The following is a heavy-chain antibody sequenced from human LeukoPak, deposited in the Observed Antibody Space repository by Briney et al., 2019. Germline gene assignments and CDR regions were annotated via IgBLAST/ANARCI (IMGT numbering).Heavy chain of an antibody. CDR1: GFSFSAYG. V-gene: IGHV3-30*02. J-gene: IGHJ4*02. Sequence: PGGSLRLSCVASGFSFSAYGMNWVRQAPGKGLEWVAFIRYDGSNKNYADSVKGRFTISRDNSKNTLYLQMKSLRGEDTAVYYCAKGYGDYLADYWGQGTLVTVSS. CDR2: IRYDGSNK. CDR3: AKGYGDYLADY. D-gene: IGHD4-17*01.